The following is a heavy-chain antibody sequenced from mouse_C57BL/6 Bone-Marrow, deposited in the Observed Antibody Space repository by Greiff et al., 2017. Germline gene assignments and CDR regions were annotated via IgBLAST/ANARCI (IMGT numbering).Heavy chain of an antibody. Sequence: EVQLQQSGPELVKPGASVKISCKASGYTFTDYYMNWVQQSHGKSLEWIGDINPNNGGTSYNQKFKGKVTLTVDKSSSTAYMELRSLTSEDSAVYYCARCRFITTVVTPDAMDYWGQGTSVTVSS. CDR2: INPNNGGT. J-gene: IGHJ4*01. D-gene: IGHD1-1*01. V-gene: IGHV1-26*01. CDR3: ARCRFITTVVTPDAMDY. CDR1: GYTFTDYY.